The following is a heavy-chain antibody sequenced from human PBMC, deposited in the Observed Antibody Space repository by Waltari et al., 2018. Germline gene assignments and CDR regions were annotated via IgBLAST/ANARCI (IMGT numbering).Heavy chain of an antibody. D-gene: IGHD4-17*01. Sequence: EVQLVESGGVVVQPGGSLRLSCAASGFTFDDYAMHWVRQAPGKGLEWVSLISWDGGSTYYADSVKGRFTISRDNSKNSLYLQMNSLRAEDTALYYCAKDIERHDYGDFALDYWGQGTLVTVSS. J-gene: IGHJ4*02. V-gene: IGHV3-43D*04. CDR3: AKDIERHDYGDFALDY. CDR2: ISWDGGST. CDR1: GFTFDDYA.